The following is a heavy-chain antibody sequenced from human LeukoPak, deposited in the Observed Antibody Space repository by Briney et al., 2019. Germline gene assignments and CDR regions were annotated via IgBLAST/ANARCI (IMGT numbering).Heavy chain of an antibody. D-gene: IGHD1-1*01. CDR2: ISGYNGNT. V-gene: IGHV1-18*01. CDR1: XXXXTSYD. J-gene: IGHJ4*02. Sequence: GASVXVSXXXXXXXXTSYDISWVRQAPGQGLEWMGWISGYNGNTNYAQNFQVRVTMTKDTSTNTAYMELRSLRSDDTAVYYCARSSLQLEPPRYWGQGTLVTVSS. CDR3: ARSSLQLEPPRY.